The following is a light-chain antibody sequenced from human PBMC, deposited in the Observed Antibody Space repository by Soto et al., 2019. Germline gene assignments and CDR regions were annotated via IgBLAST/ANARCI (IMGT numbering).Light chain of an antibody. CDR2: GAS. CDR1: QSVTSSY. CDR3: QHYSQWLS. V-gene: IGKV3-15*01. Sequence: EIVLTQSPGSLSLSPGERATLSCRASQSVTSSYLAWYQQKPGQAPRLLIYGASTRATGIPARFSGSGSGTEFTLTISSLQSEDYGVYYCQHYSQWLSFGGGTKVDI. J-gene: IGKJ4*01.